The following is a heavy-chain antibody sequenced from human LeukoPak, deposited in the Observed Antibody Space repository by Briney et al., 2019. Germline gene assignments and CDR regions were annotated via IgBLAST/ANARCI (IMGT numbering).Heavy chain of an antibody. V-gene: IGHV3-23*01. D-gene: IGHD3-22*01. CDR2: ISGSGSGGST. J-gene: IGHJ4*02. Sequence: GGSLRLSCAASGFIFSSYGMTWVRQAPGKGLEWVSAISGSGSGGSTYYADSVKGRFTISRDNSKNTLYLQMNSLRAEDTAVYYCAKSHRSSGYPPDYWGQGTLVTVSS. CDR3: AKSHRSSGYPPDY. CDR1: GFIFSSYG.